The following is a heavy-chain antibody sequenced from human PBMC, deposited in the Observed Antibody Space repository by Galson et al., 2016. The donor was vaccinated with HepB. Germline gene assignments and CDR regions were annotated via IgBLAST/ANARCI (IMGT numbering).Heavy chain of an antibody. J-gene: IGHJ6*02. CDR3: TRGYMQTGLNV. D-gene: IGHD1-14*01. Sequence: CAISWDSVTNDDTIWNWIRQSPSRGLEWLGRTYYRSQWFSEYAMSVKGRITVTADTSGNQFSLQLDSVTPEDTAAYFCTRGYMQTGLNVWGQGTPVTVSS. CDR2: TYYRSQWFS. V-gene: IGHV6-1*01. CDR1: WDSVTNDDTI.